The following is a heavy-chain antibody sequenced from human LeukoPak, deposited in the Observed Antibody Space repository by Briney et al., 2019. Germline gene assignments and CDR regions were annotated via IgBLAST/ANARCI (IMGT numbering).Heavy chain of an antibody. CDR3: ARPYYYDSRIDP. J-gene: IGHJ5*02. Sequence: PSETLSLTCTVSGVSISSGDYYWSWIRQPPGKGLEWIGYTYYSGSTYYNPSLKSRVTISVDTSKNQFSLKLSSVTAADTAVYYCARPYYYDSRIDPWGQGTQVTVSS. D-gene: IGHD3-22*01. CDR1: GVSISSGDYY. CDR2: TYYSGST. V-gene: IGHV4-30-4*01.